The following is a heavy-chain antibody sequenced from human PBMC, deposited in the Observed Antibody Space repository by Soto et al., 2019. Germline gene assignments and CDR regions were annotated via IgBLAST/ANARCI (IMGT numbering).Heavy chain of an antibody. D-gene: IGHD3-10*01. J-gene: IGHJ5*02. CDR2: IYYSGST. Sequence: PSETLSLTCTFSGCSISSGGYYWSWIRQHPGKGLEWIGYIYYSGSTNYNPSLKSRVTISVDTSKNQFSLKLSSVTAADTAVYYCARAGRFTMVRGVTRYNWFDPWGQGTLVTVSS. CDR3: ARAGRFTMVRGVTRYNWFDP. V-gene: IGHV4-31*03. CDR1: GCSISSGGYY.